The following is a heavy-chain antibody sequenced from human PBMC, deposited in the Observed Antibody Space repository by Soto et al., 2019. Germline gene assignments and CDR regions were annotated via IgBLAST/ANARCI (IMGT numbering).Heavy chain of an antibody. J-gene: IGHJ5*02. V-gene: IGHV4-39*01. Sequence: QLQLQESGPGLVKPSETLSLTCTVSGDSITSNSYYWEWIRQPPGKGLEWIGTIYHSGTTYYNPSLKSRVTISVDTSKNQFSLNLSSVTAADTAVYYCARHSQVTNRVAFPFGPWGRGTLVTVSS. CDR2: IYHSGTT. CDR1: GDSITSNSYY. D-gene: IGHD3-3*02. CDR3: ARHSQVTNRVAFPFGP.